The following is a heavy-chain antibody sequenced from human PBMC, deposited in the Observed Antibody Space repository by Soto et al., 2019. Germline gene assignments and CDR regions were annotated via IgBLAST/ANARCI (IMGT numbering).Heavy chain of an antibody. V-gene: IGHV1-46*03. CDR3: ARAILDLGELSS. CDR1: GYTFTSYY. D-gene: IGHD3-16*02. CDR2: INPSGGST. Sequence: QVQLVQSGAEVKKPGASVKVSCKASGYTFTSYYMHWVRQAPGQGLEWMGIINPSGGSTNYAQKFQGRVTMTRDTSTSTVYMELSSLRSEDTAVYYCARAILDLGELSSWGQGTLVTVSS. J-gene: IGHJ5*02.